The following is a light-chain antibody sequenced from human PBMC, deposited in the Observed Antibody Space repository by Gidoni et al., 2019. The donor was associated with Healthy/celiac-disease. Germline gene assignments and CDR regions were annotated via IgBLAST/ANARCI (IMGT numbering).Light chain of an antibody. CDR2: WAS. CDR3: QQYYSTPCS. J-gene: IGKJ2*04. CDR1: QSVLYSSNNKNY. Sequence: DIVMIQSPDSLAVSLGERATINCKSSQSVLYSSNNKNYLAWYQQKPGQPPKLLIYWASTRESGVPDRFSGSGSGTDFTLTISILQAEDVAVYYCQQYYSTPCSFGQGTKLEIK. V-gene: IGKV4-1*01.